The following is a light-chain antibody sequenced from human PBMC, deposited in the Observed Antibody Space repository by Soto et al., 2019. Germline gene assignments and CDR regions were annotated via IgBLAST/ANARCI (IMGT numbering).Light chain of an antibody. CDR2: DVS. J-gene: IGKJ1*01. CDR1: QSISNW. V-gene: IGKV1-5*01. CDR3: QHYNSYSEA. Sequence: DIQMTQSPSTVSASVGDRVTITCRASQSISNWLAWYQQKPGKAPKLLIYDVSSLESGVPSRFSGSGSGTEFTLTISSLQPDDFATYYCQHYNSYSEAFGQGTKVDIK.